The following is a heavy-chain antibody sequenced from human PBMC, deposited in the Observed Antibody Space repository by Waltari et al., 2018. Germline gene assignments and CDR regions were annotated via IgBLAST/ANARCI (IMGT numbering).Heavy chain of an antibody. V-gene: IGHV3-23*03. CDR3: AKDRGGSGSYYNARPDAFDI. D-gene: IGHD3-10*01. CDR2: IYSGGST. J-gene: IGHJ3*02. CDR1: GFTFSSYA. Sequence: EVQLLESGGGLVQPGGSLRLSCAASGFTFSSYAMSWVRQAPGKGLEWVSVIYSGGSTYYADSVKGRFTISRDNSKNTLYLQMNSLRAEDTAVYYCAKDRGGSGSYYNARPDAFDIWGQGTMVTVSS.